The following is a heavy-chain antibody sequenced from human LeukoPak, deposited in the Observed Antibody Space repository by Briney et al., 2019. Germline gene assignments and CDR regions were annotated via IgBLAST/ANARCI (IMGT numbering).Heavy chain of an antibody. CDR2: IRYDGSNK. CDR3: AKDRVTYYDFLREMDWFDP. CDR1: GFTFSSYG. J-gene: IGHJ5*02. D-gene: IGHD3-3*01. Sequence: PGGSLRLSCAASGFTFSSYGMRWVRQAPGKGLEWVAFIRYDGSNKYYADSVKGRFTISRDNSKNTLYLQMNSLRAEDTAVYYCAKDRVTYYDFLREMDWFDPWGQGTLVTVSS. V-gene: IGHV3-30*02.